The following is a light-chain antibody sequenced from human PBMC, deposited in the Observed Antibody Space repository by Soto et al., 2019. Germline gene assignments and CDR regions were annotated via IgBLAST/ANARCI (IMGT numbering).Light chain of an antibody. J-gene: IGLJ1*01. CDR1: SSDVGGYNY. CDR2: EVS. CDR3: SSYTSTTTRV. Sequence: QSSLPQPSSVSGSPGQSITISFTGTSSDVGGYNYVSWYQQHPGKGPKLMIYEVSNRPSGVSNRFSGSKSGNTATLTISGLQAEDEADYYCSSYTSTTTRVFGTGTKVTVL. V-gene: IGLV2-14*03.